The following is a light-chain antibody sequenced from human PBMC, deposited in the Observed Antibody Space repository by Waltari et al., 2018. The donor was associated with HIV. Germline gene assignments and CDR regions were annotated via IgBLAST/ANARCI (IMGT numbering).Light chain of an antibody. CDR2: SNN. CDR3: AAWDVSLIWV. CDR1: SSNIGSNT. V-gene: IGLV1-44*01. J-gene: IGLJ3*02. Sequence: QSVLTQPPSASGTHGQRVTISCSGSSSNIGSNTVNWYQQLPGTAPKLLIYSNNQRPSGVPDRFSGSKSGTSASLAISGLQSEDEADYYCAAWDVSLIWVFGGGTKLTVL.